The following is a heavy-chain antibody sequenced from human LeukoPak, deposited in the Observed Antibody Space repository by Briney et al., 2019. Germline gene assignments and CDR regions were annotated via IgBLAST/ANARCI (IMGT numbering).Heavy chain of an antibody. CDR2: IKEDGSEK. V-gene: IGHV3-7*01. D-gene: IGHD3-16*02. CDR3: AKGSDDYVWGSYRYTPFDY. CDR1: GFTFSSYW. Sequence: PGGSLRLSCAASGFTFSSYWMNWVRQAPGKGLEWVANIKEDGSEKSYVYSVKGRFTISRDNSKNTLYLQMTSLRAEDTAVYYCAKGSDDYVWGSYRYTPFDYWGQGTLVTVSS. J-gene: IGHJ4*02.